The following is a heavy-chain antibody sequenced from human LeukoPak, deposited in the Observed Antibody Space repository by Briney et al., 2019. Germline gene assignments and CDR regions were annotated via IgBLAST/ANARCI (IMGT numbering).Heavy chain of an antibody. Sequence: GGSLRLSCAASGFTVSSNYMSWVRQAPGKRLEWVSVIYSGGSTYYADSVKGRFTISRDNSKNTLYLQMNSLRAEDTAVYYCARAFVWFGELYYGMDVWGQGTTVTVSS. V-gene: IGHV3-53*01. CDR2: IYSGGST. CDR1: GFTVSSNY. CDR3: ARAFVWFGELYYGMDV. D-gene: IGHD3-10*01. J-gene: IGHJ6*02.